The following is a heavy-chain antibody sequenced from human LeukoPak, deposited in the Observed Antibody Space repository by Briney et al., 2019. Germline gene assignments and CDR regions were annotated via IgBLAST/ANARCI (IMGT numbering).Heavy chain of an antibody. CDR2: LSWTSLSI. V-gene: IGHV3-9*01. CDR3: TKATTMALGDYYMDV. D-gene: IGHD5-18*01. CDR1: GFTFDDYA. Sequence: PGGSLRLSCAASGFTFDDYAMHWVRLVPGKGLEWVAGLSWTSLSIGYADSVNGRFTISRDNAKASLYLEMNSLRHEDTAFYYCTKATTMALGDYYMDVWGKGITVTVSS. J-gene: IGHJ6*03.